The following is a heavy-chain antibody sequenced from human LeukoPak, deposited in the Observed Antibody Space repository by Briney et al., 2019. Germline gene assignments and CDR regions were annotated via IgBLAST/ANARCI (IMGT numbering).Heavy chain of an antibody. J-gene: IGHJ3*02. CDR3: ARDQDYYDSSGYGPARWIGAFDI. V-gene: IGHV3-21*01. CDR1: GFTFSTYT. CDR2: ISSSSIYI. Sequence: GGSLRLSCAASGFTFSTYTMNWVRQAPGKGLEWVSSISSSSIYIYYTDSVKGRFTISRDNARNSVYLQMNNLRAEDTAVYYCARDQDYYDSSGYGPARWIGAFDIWGQGTMVTVSS. D-gene: IGHD3-22*01.